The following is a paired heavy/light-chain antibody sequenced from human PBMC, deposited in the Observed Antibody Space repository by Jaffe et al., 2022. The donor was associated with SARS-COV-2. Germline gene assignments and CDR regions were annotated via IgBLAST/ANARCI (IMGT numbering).Heavy chain of an antibody. V-gene: IGHV6-1*01. J-gene: IGHJ6*02. CDR1: GDSVSSTSAA. CDR2: TYFRSEWYH. CDR3: VRYGELLRGPYYYYALDV. D-gene: IGHD1-7*01. Sequence: QVQLQQSGPGLVKPSQTLSLTCAIFGDSVSSTSAAWNWIRQSPSRGLEWLGRTYFRSEWYHQYADSLKSRLIIDPDTAKNQFTLQLKSVTPEDSAVYYCVRYGELLRGPYYYYALDVWGQGTTVTVSS.
Light chain of an antibody. Sequence: EILLTQSPDTLSLSPGDKATLSCSTSQSFAPNYVAWFQQKPGQPPRLLIYGTSRRASGIPERFSGSGSGTDFSLTISRVEPEDFAVYYCQQYETSPFTFGPGTKVDIK. J-gene: IGKJ3*01. V-gene: IGKV3-20*01. CDR2: GTS. CDR1: QSFAPNY. CDR3: QQYETSPFT.